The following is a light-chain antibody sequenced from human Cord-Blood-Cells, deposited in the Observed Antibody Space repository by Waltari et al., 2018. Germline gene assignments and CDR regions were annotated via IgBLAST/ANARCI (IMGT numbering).Light chain of an antibody. CDR2: EGS. Sequence: QSALTQPSSVSGSPGQSNTISCPGTSRDVGSYNLVSWYQQHPGQAPKLMIYEGSKRPSGVSNRFSGSKSGNTASLTISGLQAEDEADYYCCSYAGSSTYVFGTGTKVTVL. CDR3: CSYAGSSTYV. V-gene: IGLV2-23*01. J-gene: IGLJ1*01. CDR1: SRDVGSYNL.